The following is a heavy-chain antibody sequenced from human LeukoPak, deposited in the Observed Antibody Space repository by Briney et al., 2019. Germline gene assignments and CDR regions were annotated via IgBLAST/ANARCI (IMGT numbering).Heavy chain of an antibody. J-gene: IGHJ4*02. CDR1: GFTLSTYW. CDR2: VNQDGNEK. Sequence: PGGSLRLSCAASGFTLSTYWMSWVRQAPGKGLEWVAKVNQDGNEKYYVDSVKGRFTISRDNAKNSLYLQMNSQRSEDTAVYYCATDTAGFDYWGQGTLVTVSS. V-gene: IGHV3-7*05. D-gene: IGHD6-13*01. CDR3: ATDTAGFDY.